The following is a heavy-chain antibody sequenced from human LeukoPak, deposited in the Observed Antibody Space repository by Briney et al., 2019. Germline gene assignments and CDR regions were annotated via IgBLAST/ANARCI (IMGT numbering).Heavy chain of an antibody. CDR2: ISSSSSYI. D-gene: IGHD3-3*01. V-gene: IGHV3-21*01. CDR1: GFTFSSYS. Sequence: GGSLRLSCAASGFTFSSYSMNWVRQAPGKGLEWVSSISSSSSYIYCADSVKGRFTISRDNAKNSLYLQMNSLRAEDTAVYYCARDLGSGYDFWKEVYYFDYWGQGTLVTVSS. CDR3: ARDLGSGYDFWKEVYYFDY. J-gene: IGHJ4*02.